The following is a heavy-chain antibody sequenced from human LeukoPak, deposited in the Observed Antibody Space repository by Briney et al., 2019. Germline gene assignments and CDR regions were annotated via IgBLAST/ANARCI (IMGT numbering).Heavy chain of an antibody. J-gene: IGHJ4*02. CDR1: GFTFSSYS. CDR2: ISSSSSYI. CDR3: ASALHSSGWYVLPGDY. D-gene: IGHD6-19*01. V-gene: IGHV3-21*01. Sequence: PGGSLRLSCAASGFTFSSYSMNWVRQAPGKGLEWVSSISSSSSYIYYADSVKGRFTISRDNAKNSLYLQMNSLRAEDTAVYYCASALHSSGWYVLPGDYWGQGTLVTVSS.